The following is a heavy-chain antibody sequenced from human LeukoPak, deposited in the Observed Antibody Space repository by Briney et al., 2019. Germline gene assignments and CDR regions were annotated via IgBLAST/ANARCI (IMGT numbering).Heavy chain of an antibody. CDR3: ARRGDAPMVGDY. CDR1: GFTFSMYK. V-gene: IGHV3-48*01. Sequence: GGSLRLSCAASGFTFSMYKMNWVRQAPGKGLEWVSHINSGRSNIYYADSVQGRFTISRENAKNSLYLQMTSLRVEETAVYYCARRGDAPMVGDYWGEGPLVPVST. D-gene: IGHD5-18*01. CDR2: INSGRSNI. J-gene: IGHJ4*02.